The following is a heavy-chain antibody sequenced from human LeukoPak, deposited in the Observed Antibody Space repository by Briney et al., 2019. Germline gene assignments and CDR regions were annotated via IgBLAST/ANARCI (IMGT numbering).Heavy chain of an antibody. CDR3: AKGRGYSYGFDAFHI. Sequence: GGSLRLSCAASGFTFSSYEMNWVRQAPGKGLEWVSYISSSGSTIYYADSVKGRFTISRDNAKNFLYLQMNSLRTEDMALYYCAKGRGYSYGFDAFHIWGQGTLVTVSS. CDR1: GFTFSSYE. V-gene: IGHV3-48*03. CDR2: ISSSGSTI. D-gene: IGHD5-18*01. J-gene: IGHJ3*02.